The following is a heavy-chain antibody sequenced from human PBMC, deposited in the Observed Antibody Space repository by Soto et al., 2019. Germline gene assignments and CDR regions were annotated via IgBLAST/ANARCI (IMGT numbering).Heavy chain of an antibody. D-gene: IGHD3-3*01. CDR2: ISWNSGSI. J-gene: IGHJ4*02. Sequence: SLRLSCAASGFTFDDYAMHWVRQAPGKGLEWVSGISWNSGSIGYADSVKGRFTISRDNAKNSLYLQMNSLRAEDTALYYCAKQFWSVYFHLDYWGQGPLVTVPA. CDR3: AKQFWSVYFHLDY. V-gene: IGHV3-9*01. CDR1: GFTFDDYA.